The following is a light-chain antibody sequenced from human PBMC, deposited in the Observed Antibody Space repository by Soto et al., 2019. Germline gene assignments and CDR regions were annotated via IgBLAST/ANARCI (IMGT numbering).Light chain of an antibody. CDR1: QTIRSNK. J-gene: IGKJ1*01. V-gene: IGKV3-20*01. Sequence: ETVLTQSPGTLSLSPGERATLSCRASQTIRSNKLAWYRQTPGQAPRLLIYGASNRATGIADRFSGSGSGTDFTLIISRLEPEDFALYYCQQYGSSPWTFGQGTKVEIK. CDR2: GAS. CDR3: QQYGSSPWT.